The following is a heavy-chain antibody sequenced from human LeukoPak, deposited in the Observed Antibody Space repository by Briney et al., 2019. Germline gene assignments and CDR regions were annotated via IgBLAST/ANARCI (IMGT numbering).Heavy chain of an antibody. Sequence: ASVKVSCKASGYTFTTHFMHWVRQAPGQGLEWMGWMNPNSGNTGYAQKFQGRVTMTRNTSISTAYMELSSLRSEDTAVYYCARDHPPSGYCTNGVCPAGDYWGQGTLVTVSS. CDR1: GYTFTTHF. CDR3: ARDHPPSGYCTNGVCPAGDY. CDR2: MNPNSGNT. J-gene: IGHJ4*02. D-gene: IGHD2-8*01. V-gene: IGHV1-8*01.